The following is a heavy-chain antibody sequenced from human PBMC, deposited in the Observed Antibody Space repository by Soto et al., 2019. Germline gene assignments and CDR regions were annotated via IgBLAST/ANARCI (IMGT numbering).Heavy chain of an antibody. J-gene: IGHJ4*02. D-gene: IGHD3-22*01. V-gene: IGHV3-21*06. CDR3: ARDPPLSMIVVVGVDDF. CDR2: ISSRSTFI. Sequence: PGGSLRLSCTVLGFTLTNENMNWVRQAPGKGLEWVASISSRSTFINYADSVKGRFTISRDNDKGLVYLQMNSLRAEDTAVYYCARDPPLSMIVVVGVDDFWGQGTLVTVSS. CDR1: GFTLTNEN.